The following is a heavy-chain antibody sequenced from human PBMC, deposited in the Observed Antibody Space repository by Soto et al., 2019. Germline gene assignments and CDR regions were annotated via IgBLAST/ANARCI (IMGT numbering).Heavy chain of an antibody. CDR1: GYTFTSYG. J-gene: IGHJ4*02. CDR3: ARAGGYCSSTSCSPFDY. V-gene: IGHV1-18*01. Sequence: GASVKVSCKASGYTFTSYGISWVRQVPGQGLEWMGWISAYNGNTNYAQKLQGRVTMTTDTSTSTAYVELRSLRSDDTAVYYCARAGGYCSSTSCSPFDYWGQGTLVTVSS. D-gene: IGHD2-2*01. CDR2: ISAYNGNT.